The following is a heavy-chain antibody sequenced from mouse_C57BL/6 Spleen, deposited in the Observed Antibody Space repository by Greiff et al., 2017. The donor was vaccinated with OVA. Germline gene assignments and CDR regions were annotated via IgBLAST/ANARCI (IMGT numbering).Heavy chain of an antibody. CDR1: GFTFSSYA. J-gene: IGHJ1*03. Sequence: EVMLVESGGGLVKPGGSLKLSCAASGFTFSSYAMSWVRQTPEKRLEWVATISDGGSYTYYPDNVKGRFTISRDNAKNNLYLQMSHLKSEDTAMYYCARDREYYYYGSSYWYFDVWGTGTTVTVSS. D-gene: IGHD1-1*01. V-gene: IGHV5-4*01. CDR2: ISDGGSYT. CDR3: ARDREYYYYGSSYWYFDV.